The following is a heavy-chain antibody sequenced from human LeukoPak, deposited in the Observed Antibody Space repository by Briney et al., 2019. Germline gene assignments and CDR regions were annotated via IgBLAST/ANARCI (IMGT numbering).Heavy chain of an antibody. CDR3: SRETAGTTIDF. CDR2: IHHRGTT. J-gene: IGHJ4*02. Sequence: SETLSLTCTVSGYAIGSNYFWGWIRQPPGKGLEWIGSIHHRGTTYYNPSLKGQLTISLDTSKNQFSLNLTSVTASDTAVYYCSRETAGTTIDFWGQGRLVAVSS. V-gene: IGHV4-38-2*02. CDR1: GYAIGSNYF. D-gene: IGHD3-10*01.